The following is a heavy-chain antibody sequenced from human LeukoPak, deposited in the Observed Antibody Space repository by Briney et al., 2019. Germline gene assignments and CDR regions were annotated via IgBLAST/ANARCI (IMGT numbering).Heavy chain of an antibody. CDR3: TRDRWGGDYISRGMDV. CDR2: IRSKDYGGTT. D-gene: IGHD4-17*01. J-gene: IGHJ6*04. CDR1: GFTFGDYA. Sequence: GGSLRLSCTASGFTFGDYAISWVRQAPGKGLEWVGFIRSKDYGGTTDYAASVKGRFIISRDDSKSIAYLQMDSLKTEDTAVYYCTRDRWGGDYISRGMDVWGKGTTVTISS. V-gene: IGHV3-49*04.